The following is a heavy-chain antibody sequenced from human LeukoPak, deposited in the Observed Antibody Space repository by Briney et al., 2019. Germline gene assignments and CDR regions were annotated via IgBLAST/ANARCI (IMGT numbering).Heavy chain of an antibody. D-gene: IGHD1-26*01. Sequence: KPGGSLRLSCAGSGFTFSSYGMNWVRQAPGKGLEWVSSISSSSSYIYYADSVKGRFSISRDNAKNSLYLQMNSLRAEDTAVYYYARDLLGWELHYFDYWGQGTLVTVSS. V-gene: IGHV3-21*01. J-gene: IGHJ4*02. CDR2: ISSSSSYI. CDR3: ARDLLGWELHYFDY. CDR1: GFTFSSYG.